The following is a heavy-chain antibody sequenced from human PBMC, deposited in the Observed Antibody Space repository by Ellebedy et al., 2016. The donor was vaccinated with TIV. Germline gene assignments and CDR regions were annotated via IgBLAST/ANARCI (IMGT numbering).Heavy chain of an antibody. J-gene: IGHJ3*01. CDR2: MGPDGSVK. V-gene: IGHV3-7*04. D-gene: IGHD1-14*01. CDR1: GFTFSASW. Sequence: GESLKISXVVSGFTFSASWMNWVRQAPGKGLEWVANMGPDGSVKNYVDSVTGRFAISKDNAKNSMYLQMNSLRVEDTAVYYCAKDYNHASEVWGQGTMVLVSS. CDR3: AKDYNHASEV.